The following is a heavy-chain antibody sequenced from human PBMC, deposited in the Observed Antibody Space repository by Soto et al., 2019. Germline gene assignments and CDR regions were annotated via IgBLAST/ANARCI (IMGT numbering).Heavy chain of an antibody. CDR3: ARVGLSYYGSGSYNWFDP. J-gene: IGHJ5*02. Sequence: GASVKVSCKASGYTFTSYDINWVRQATGQGLEWMGWMNPNSGNTGYAQKFQGRVTMTRNTSISTAYMELSSLRSEDTAVYYCARVGLSYYGSGSYNWFDPWGQGTLVTVSS. CDR1: GYTFTSYD. V-gene: IGHV1-8*01. CDR2: MNPNSGNT. D-gene: IGHD3-10*01.